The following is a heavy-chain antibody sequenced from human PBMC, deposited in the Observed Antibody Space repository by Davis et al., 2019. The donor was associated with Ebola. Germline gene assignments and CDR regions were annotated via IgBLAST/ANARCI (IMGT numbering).Heavy chain of an antibody. V-gene: IGHV3-23*01. CDR3: ATLELVGVHQGALNWFDP. CDR1: GFTFSTYA. D-gene: IGHD1-26*01. CDR2: VTSSGGGT. J-gene: IGHJ5*02. Sequence: GGSLRLSCAASGFTFSTYAMTWARQAPGKGLEWVSAVTSSGGGTYYAASVKGRFTISRDNSKNTLYLQMNSLRANDTAVYYCATLELVGVHQGALNWFDPWGQGTLVTVSS.